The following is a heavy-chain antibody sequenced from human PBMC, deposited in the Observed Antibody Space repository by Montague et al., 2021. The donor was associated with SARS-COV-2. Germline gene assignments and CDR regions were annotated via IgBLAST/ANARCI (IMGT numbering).Heavy chain of an antibody. CDR1: GGSITNNIDY. J-gene: IGHJ3*01. CDR3: ARLKRYFDSSGSPSAFDF. CDR2: IYYTGNT. D-gene: IGHD3-22*01. V-gene: IGHV4-39*02. Sequence: SETLSLTCTVSGGSITNNIDYWAWIRQPPGKGLEWIGSIYYTGNTYYNPSLKSRVTISVVTSKNHFTLKLSSVTAAETAVYYCARLKRYFDSSGSPSAFDFWGQGTKVTAPS.